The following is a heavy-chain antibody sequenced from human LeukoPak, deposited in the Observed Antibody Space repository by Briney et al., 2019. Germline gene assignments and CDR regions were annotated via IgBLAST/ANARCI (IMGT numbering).Heavy chain of an antibody. Sequence: GGSLRLSCAASGFTFSSCAMSWVRQAPGKGLEWVSAISGSGGSTYYADSVKGRFTISRDNSKNTLYLQMNSLRAEDTAVYYCATNIGNSSSSRNPNWFDPWGQGTLVTVSS. V-gene: IGHV3-23*01. CDR2: ISGSGGST. D-gene: IGHD6-6*01. J-gene: IGHJ5*02. CDR3: ATNIGNSSSSRNPNWFDP. CDR1: GFTFSSCA.